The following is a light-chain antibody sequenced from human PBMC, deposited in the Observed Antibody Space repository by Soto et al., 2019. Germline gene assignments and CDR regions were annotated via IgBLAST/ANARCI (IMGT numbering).Light chain of an antibody. CDR3: ATWDDSLSTPV. J-gene: IGLJ2*01. Sequence: HSVLSQPPSASGTPGQRVTISCSGSNSNIGRNYVYWYQQLPGMAPKLLMYTNSLRPSGVPDRFSGSKSGTSASLAISGLRSEDEAAYYCATWDDSLSTPVFGGGTKLTVL. CDR1: NSNIGRNY. CDR2: TNS. V-gene: IGLV1-47*02.